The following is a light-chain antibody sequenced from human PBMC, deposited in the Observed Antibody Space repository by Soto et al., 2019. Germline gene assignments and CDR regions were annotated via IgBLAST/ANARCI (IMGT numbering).Light chain of an antibody. J-gene: IGKJ2*01. Sequence: EIVLTQSPGTLSLSPGERATLSCRASQSVSSSYLAWYQQKPGQAPRLLIYGASSRATGIPDRFSGSGSGTDLPLAISRLEREDFAVYYCQKYGSTFGQGTKLEIK. V-gene: IGKV3-20*01. CDR1: QSVSSSY. CDR2: GAS. CDR3: QKYGST.